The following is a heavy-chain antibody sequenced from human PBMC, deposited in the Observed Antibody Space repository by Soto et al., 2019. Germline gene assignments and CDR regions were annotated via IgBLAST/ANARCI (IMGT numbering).Heavy chain of an antibody. CDR2: INAGNGNT. CDR1: GYTFTSYA. V-gene: IGHV1-3*01. CDR3: ARDTLYDSSGYYYVGYNWFHP. Sequence: GASVKVSCKASGYTFTSYAMHCVRQAPGQRLEWMGWINAGNGNTKYSQKFHGRVTITRDTSASTAYMELSSLRSEDTAVYYCARDTLYDSSGYYYVGYNWFHPWGQGTLVTVSS. D-gene: IGHD3-22*01. J-gene: IGHJ5*02.